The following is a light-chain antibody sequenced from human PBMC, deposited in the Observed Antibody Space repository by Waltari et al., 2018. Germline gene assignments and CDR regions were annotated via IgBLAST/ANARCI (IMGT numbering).Light chain of an antibody. CDR1: QSVLQRSSNKNF. CDR2: WAS. CDR3: QQYYITPRT. J-gene: IGKJ1*01. V-gene: IGKV4-1*01. Sequence: DIVMTQSPDSLAVSLGERATINCKSSQSVLQRSSNKNFLAWFQQKPGQPPKLLIYWASTRESGVPDRFSGSGSGTDFTLTISSLQAEDVAVYYCQQYYITPRTFGQGTKVEIK.